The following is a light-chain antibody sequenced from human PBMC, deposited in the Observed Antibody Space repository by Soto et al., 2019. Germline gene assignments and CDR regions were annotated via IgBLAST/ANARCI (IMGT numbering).Light chain of an antibody. CDR3: QQRSNWPPYT. Sequence: IVLTQSPATLSLSPGDRATLSCRASQSVRSYLAWYQQKPGQAPRLLIYDASNRATGIPARFSGSGSGTDFTLTISSLEPEDFAVYYCQQRSNWPPYTFGQGNKLEIK. J-gene: IGKJ2*01. CDR1: QSVRSY. V-gene: IGKV3-11*01. CDR2: DAS.